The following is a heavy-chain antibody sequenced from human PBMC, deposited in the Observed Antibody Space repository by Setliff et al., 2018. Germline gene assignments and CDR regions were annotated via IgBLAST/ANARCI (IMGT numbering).Heavy chain of an antibody. V-gene: IGHV4-61*02. CDR1: GDSISRAKYY. CDR2: IYTDGST. Sequence: ASETLSLTCTVSGDSISRAKYYWSWIRQSAGKGLECLGRIYTDGSTKYNPSLKSRVTISLDTSKNQFSLSLTSVTAADTAVYYCARMSGFLYMDVWGKGTPVTVSS. CDR3: ARMSGFLYMDV. D-gene: IGHD3-3*01. J-gene: IGHJ6*03.